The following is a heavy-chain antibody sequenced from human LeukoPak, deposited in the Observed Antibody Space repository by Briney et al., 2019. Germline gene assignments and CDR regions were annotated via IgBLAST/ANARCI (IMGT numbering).Heavy chain of an antibody. D-gene: IGHD2-15*01. CDR2: ISGSGGST. CDR3: AKPAYCSGGSCYSIGYFDY. Sequence: PGGSLRLSCAASGFTFSNVAMSWVRQAPGKGLEWVSGISGSGGSTYYADSVKGRFTISRDNSKNTLYLQMNSLRAEDTAVYYCAKPAYCSGGSCYSIGYFDYWGQGTLVTVSS. CDR1: GFTFSNVA. J-gene: IGHJ4*02. V-gene: IGHV3-23*01.